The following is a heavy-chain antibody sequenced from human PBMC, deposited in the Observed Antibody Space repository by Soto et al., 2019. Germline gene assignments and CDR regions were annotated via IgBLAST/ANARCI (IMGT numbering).Heavy chain of an antibody. J-gene: IGHJ4*02. D-gene: IGHD3-10*01. CDR1: GGSISSGDYY. CDR3: ARVKARGRYFDY. CDR2: IYYSGST. Sequence: SETLSLTCTVSGGSISSGDYYWSWIRQPPGKGLEWIGYIYYSGSTYYNPSLKSRVTISVDTSKNQFSLKLSSMTAADTAVYYCARVKARGRYFDYWGQGTLVTVSS. V-gene: IGHV4-30-4*01.